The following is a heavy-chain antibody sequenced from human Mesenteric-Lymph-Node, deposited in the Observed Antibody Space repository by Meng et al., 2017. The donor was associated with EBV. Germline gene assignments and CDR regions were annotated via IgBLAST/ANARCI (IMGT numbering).Heavy chain of an antibody. D-gene: IGHD3-22*01. Sequence: QLPLQESGPGLVKPSEPLSLTCTVSGGSLSSNDYYWGWIRQPPGKGLDWIGYFYYTGSTYYNPSLKSRVTISVDTSKNQFSLKLSSVTAADTAVYFCARSISSGYSSWFDPWGQGTLVTVSS. CDR2: FYYTGST. J-gene: IGHJ5*02. CDR1: GGSLSSNDYY. CDR3: ARSISSGYSSWFDP. V-gene: IGHV4-39*07.